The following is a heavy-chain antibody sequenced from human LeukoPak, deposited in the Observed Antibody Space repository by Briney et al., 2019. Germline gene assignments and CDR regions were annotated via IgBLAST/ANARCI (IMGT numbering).Heavy chain of an antibody. V-gene: IGHV3-74*01. Sequence: PGGSLRLSCAASGCTFSSYWRHWVRQAPGKGLVWVSRIDSDGSSTSYADSVKGRFTISRDNAKNTLYLQMNSLRAEGTAVYYCARAIPDRGYSYGYYYYYGMDVWGQGTTVTVSS. D-gene: IGHD5-18*01. CDR2: IDSDGSST. J-gene: IGHJ6*02. CDR3: ARAIPDRGYSYGYYYYYGMDV. CDR1: GCTFSSYW.